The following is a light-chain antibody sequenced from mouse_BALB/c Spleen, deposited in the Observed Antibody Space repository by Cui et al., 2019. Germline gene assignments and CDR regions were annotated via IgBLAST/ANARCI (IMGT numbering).Light chain of an antibody. CDR3: QQYYSYPLT. CDR2: WAS. Sequence: DFVMSQSPSSLAVADGEKATMNCKSSQTLLYSSNQKNHFTCYQQKSWQSPNLLIYWASTRESAVPDRFTGSGSGTDFTLTISSVKAADLAVYYCQQYYSYPLTFGAGTKLELK. V-gene: IGKV8-30*01. J-gene: IGKJ5*01. CDR1: QTLLYSSNQKNH.